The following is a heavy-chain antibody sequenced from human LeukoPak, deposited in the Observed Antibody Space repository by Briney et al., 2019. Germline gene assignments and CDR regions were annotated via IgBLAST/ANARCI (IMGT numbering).Heavy chain of an antibody. CDR3: ARALSGDYKLDY. V-gene: IGHV4-59*01. D-gene: IGHD4-17*01. CDR1: GGSINTYY. Sequence: SETLSLTCTVSGGSINTYYWTWIRQPPGKGLEWIGYIYYSGSTNYNPSLKSRVTISVDTSKNQFSLKLSSVTAADTAVYYCARALSGDYKLDYWGQGTLVTVSS. CDR2: IYYSGST. J-gene: IGHJ4*02.